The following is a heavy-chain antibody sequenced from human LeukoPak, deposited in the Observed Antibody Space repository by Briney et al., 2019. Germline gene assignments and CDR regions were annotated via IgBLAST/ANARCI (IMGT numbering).Heavy chain of an antibody. CDR2: IKLDGSEK. J-gene: IGHJ5*02. D-gene: IGHD6-13*01. Sequence: PGGSLRLSCVASGFTFSSYWMSWVRQAPGKGLEWVANIKLDGSEKYYVDSVKGRFTISRDNAKNSLYLQMNSLRAEDTAVYYCARHSSSWGNWFDPWGQGTLVTVSS. CDR1: GFTFSSYW. V-gene: IGHV3-7*01. CDR3: ARHSSSWGNWFDP.